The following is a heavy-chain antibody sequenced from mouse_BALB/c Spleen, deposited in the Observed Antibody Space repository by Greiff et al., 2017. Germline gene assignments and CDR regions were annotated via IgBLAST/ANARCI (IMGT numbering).Heavy chain of an antibody. Sequence: VQLKQSGPGLVKPSQSLSLTCTVTGYSITSDYAWNWIRQFPGNKLEWMGYISYSGSTSYNPSLKSRISITRDTSKNQFFLQLNSVTTEDTATYYCAKEGEHYDYPYAMDYWGQGTSVTVSS. J-gene: IGHJ4*01. D-gene: IGHD2-4*01. V-gene: IGHV3-2*02. CDR2: ISYSGST. CDR1: GYSITSDYA. CDR3: AKEGEHYDYPYAMDY.